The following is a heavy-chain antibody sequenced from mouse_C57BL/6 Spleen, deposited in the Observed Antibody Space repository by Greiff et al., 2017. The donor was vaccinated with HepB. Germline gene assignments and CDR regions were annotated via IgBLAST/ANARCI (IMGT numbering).Heavy chain of an antibody. Sequence: EVKLMESGGDLVKPGGSLKLSCAASGFTFSSYGMSWVRQTPDKRLEWVATISSGGSYTYYPDSVKGRFTISRDNAKNTLYLQMSSLKSEDTAMYYCARQLGNYAMDYWGQGTSVTVSS. CDR2: ISSGGSYT. V-gene: IGHV5-6*01. CDR1: GFTFSSYG. D-gene: IGHD4-1*01. J-gene: IGHJ4*01. CDR3: ARQLGNYAMDY.